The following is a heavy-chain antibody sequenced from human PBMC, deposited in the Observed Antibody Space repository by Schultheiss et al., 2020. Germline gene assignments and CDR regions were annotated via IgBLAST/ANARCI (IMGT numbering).Heavy chain of an antibody. J-gene: IGHJ4*02. CDR3: AKDRTEQLVNNY. Sequence: GGSLRLSCAASGFTFSSYGMHWVRQAPGKGLEWVAVISYDGSNKYYADSVKGRFTISRDNSKNTLYLQMNSLRAEDTAVYYCAKDRTEQLVNNYWGQGTLVTVSS. V-gene: IGHV3-30*18. CDR2: ISYDGSNK. CDR1: GFTFSSYG. D-gene: IGHD6-13*01.